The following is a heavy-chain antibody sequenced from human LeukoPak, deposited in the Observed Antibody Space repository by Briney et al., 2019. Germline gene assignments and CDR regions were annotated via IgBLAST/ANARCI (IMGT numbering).Heavy chain of an antibody. CDR1: GYTFTSYG. CDR3: ARGRRWSTTTDY. V-gene: IGHV1-8*02. J-gene: IGHJ4*02. Sequence: ASVKVSCKASGYTFTSYGINWVRQATGQGLEWMGWMNPNSGNTGYAQKFQGRVTMTRNTSISTAYMELSSLRSEDTAVYYCARGRRWSTTTDYWGQGTLVTVSS. CDR2: MNPNSGNT. D-gene: IGHD1-7*01.